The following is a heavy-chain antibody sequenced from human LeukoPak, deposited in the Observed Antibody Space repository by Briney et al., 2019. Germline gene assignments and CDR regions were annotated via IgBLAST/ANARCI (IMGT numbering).Heavy chain of an antibody. CDR1: GGSISSYY. Sequence: TSETLSLTCTVSGGSISSYYWSWIRQPPGKGLEWIGYIYYSGSTNYNPSLKSRVTISVDTSKNQFSLKLSSVTAADTAVYYCARSGGDGYKRLFDYWGQGTLVTVSS. D-gene: IGHD5-24*01. J-gene: IGHJ4*02. CDR3: ARSGGDGYKRLFDY. CDR2: IYYSGST. V-gene: IGHV4-59*01.